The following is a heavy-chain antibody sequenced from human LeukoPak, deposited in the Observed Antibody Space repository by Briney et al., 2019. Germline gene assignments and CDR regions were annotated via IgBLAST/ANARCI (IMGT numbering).Heavy chain of an antibody. Sequence: ASVKVSCKASGYTFTSYDINWVRQATGQGLELMGWMNPNSGNTGYAQKFQGRVTITRNTSISTAYMELSSLRSEDTAVYYCARDYSSSSANWLDPWGQGTLVTVSS. V-gene: IGHV1-8*03. J-gene: IGHJ5*02. D-gene: IGHD6-6*01. CDR3: ARDYSSSSANWLDP. CDR1: GYTFTSYD. CDR2: MNPNSGNT.